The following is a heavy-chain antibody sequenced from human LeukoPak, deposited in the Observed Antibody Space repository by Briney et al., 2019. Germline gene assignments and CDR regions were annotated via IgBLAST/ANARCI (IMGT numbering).Heavy chain of an antibody. V-gene: IGHV1-18*01. J-gene: IGHJ4*02. Sequence: ASVKVSCKASGYTFTSYDINWVRQAPGQGLEWMGWISAYNGNTNYAQKLQGRVTMTTDTSTSTAYMELRSLRSDDTAVYYCARANYYDSSGYYDYWGQGTLVTVSS. CDR2: ISAYNGNT. D-gene: IGHD3-22*01. CDR1: GYTFTSYD. CDR3: ARANYYDSSGYYDY.